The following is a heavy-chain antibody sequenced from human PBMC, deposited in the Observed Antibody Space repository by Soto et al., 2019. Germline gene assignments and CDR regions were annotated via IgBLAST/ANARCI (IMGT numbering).Heavy chain of an antibody. V-gene: IGHV1-8*01. CDR1: GYTFTSYD. CDR2: MNPNSGNT. J-gene: IGHJ4*02. Sequence: AAVKVSCKASGYTFTSYDINWVRQATGQGLEWMGWMNPNSGNTGYAQKFQGRVTMTRNTSISTAYMELSSLRSEDTAVYYCARDNGYSSDYRCAYWGQGTLVTVSS. D-gene: IGHD6-19*01. CDR3: ARDNGYSSDYRCAY.